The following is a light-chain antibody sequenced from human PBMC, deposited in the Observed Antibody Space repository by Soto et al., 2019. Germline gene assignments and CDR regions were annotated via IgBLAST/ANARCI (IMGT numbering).Light chain of an antibody. V-gene: IGKV3-15*01. J-gene: IGKJ5*01. Sequence: EIEITQSPATLSLAPGERVTLSCRASESVSTNLAWYQQKAGPAPRLLIYGASTRATGIPARFSGSGSGTEFTLSISSLQSEDFALYYCQQYNNWPPSITFGQGTRLEI. CDR1: ESVSTN. CDR2: GAS. CDR3: QQYNNWPPSIT.